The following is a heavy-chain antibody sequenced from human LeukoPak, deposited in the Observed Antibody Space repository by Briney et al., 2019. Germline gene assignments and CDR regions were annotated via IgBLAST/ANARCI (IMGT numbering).Heavy chain of an antibody. CDR3: ARDVGSGSPNDY. CDR2: INPNSGGT. D-gene: IGHD3-10*01. V-gene: IGHV1-2*02. CDR1: GYTFTGYY. Sequence: ASVKVSCKASGYTFTGYYMHWVRQAPGQGLEWMGWINPNSGGTSYAQKFQGRVTMTRDTSISTAYMELSRLRSDDTAVYYCARDVGSGSPNDYWGQGTLVTVSS. J-gene: IGHJ4*02.